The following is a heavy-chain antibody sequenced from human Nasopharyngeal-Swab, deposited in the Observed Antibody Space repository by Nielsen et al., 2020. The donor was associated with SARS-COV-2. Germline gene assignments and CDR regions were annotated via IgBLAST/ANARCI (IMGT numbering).Heavy chain of an antibody. CDR3: ARPRRGYSYGYFDY. V-gene: IGHV1-2*06. CDR2: INPNSGGT. J-gene: IGHJ4*02. CDR1: GYTFTGYY. Sequence: ASVKVSCKASGYTFTGYYMHWVRQAPGQGLEWMGRINPNSGGTNYAQKFQGRVTMTRDTSISTAYMELSRLRSGDTAVYYCARPRRGYSYGYFDYWGQGTLVTVSS. D-gene: IGHD5-18*01.